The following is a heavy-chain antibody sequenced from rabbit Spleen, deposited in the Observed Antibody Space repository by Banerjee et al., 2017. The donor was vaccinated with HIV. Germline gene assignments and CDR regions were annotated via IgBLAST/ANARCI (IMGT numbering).Heavy chain of an antibody. CDR3: ARDASGSGFYTFNL. V-gene: IGHV1S7*01. J-gene: IGHJ4*01. CDR2: IDPVFGST. D-gene: IGHD1-1*01. CDR1: GFTISSSY. Sequence: QLKESGGGLVQPGGSLKLSCKASGFTISSSYWMNWVRQAPGKGLEWIGYIDPVFGSTHYASWVNGRFTISSHNAQNTLYLQLSSLTAADTATYFCARDASGSGFYTFNLWGPGTLVTV.